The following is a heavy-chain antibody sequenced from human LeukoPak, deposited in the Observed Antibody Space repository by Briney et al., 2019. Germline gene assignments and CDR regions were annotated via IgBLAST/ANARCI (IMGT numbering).Heavy chain of an antibody. J-gene: IGHJ3*02. Sequence: GASVKVSCKASGYAFAAYYVHWVRQAPGLGLEWMGWINPNSGGTNYAQKFQGRVTMTRDTSISTAYMELSRLRSDDTAVYYCARDRRAFDIWGQGTMVTVSS. CDR2: INPNSGGT. CDR1: GYAFAAYY. V-gene: IGHV1-2*02. CDR3: ARDRRAFDI.